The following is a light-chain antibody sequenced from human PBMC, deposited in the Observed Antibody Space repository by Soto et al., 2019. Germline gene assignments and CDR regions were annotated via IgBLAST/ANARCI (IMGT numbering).Light chain of an antibody. CDR1: SSDVGRYNY. CDR3: SSYTSSDTV. V-gene: IGLV2-14*01. CDR2: DVS. Sequence: QSALTQPASVSGSPGQSITISCTGTSSDVGRYNYVSWYQQHPGKAPKLMIYDVSSRPSGVSHRFSGSKSGNTASLTISGLQAEDEAHYYCSSYTSSDTVFGGGTKLTVL. J-gene: IGLJ2*01.